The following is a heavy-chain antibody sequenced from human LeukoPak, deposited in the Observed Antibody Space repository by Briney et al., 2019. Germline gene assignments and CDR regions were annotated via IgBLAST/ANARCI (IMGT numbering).Heavy chain of an antibody. J-gene: IGHJ4*02. CDR1: GFTFSSYS. D-gene: IGHD5-18*01. Sequence: GGSLRLSCAASGFTFSSYSMNWVRQGPGKGLEWVSSISSSSSYIYYADSVKGRFTISRDNAKNSLYLQMNSLRAEDTAVYYCARGYSYGYGDRDYWGQGTLVTVSS. V-gene: IGHV3-21*01. CDR2: ISSSSSYI. CDR3: ARGYSYGYGDRDY.